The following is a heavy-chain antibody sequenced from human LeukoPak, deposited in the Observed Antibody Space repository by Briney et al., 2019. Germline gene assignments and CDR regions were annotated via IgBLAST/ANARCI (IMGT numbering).Heavy chain of an antibody. Sequence: GASVKVSCKASGYTFTSYDINWVRQATGQGLEWMGWMNPNSGNTGYAQNFQGRVTMTRNTSISTAYMELSSLRSEDTAVYYCARGCVDYYGSGSYSMYYYYYYMDVWGKGTTVTVSS. CDR1: GYTFTSYD. J-gene: IGHJ6*03. V-gene: IGHV1-8*01. CDR2: MNPNSGNT. CDR3: ARGCVDYYGSGSYSMYYYYYYMDV. D-gene: IGHD3-10*01.